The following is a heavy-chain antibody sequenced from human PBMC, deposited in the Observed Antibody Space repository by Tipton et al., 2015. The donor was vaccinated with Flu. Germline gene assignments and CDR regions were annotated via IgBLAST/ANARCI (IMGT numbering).Heavy chain of an antibody. CDR1: GGSISSYY. J-gene: IGHJ5*01. CDR3: ARRDYSNYVSVPKNWFDS. V-gene: IGHV4-59*01. Sequence: TLSLTCTVSGGSISSYYWSWIRQPPGKGLEWIGYIYYTGSTNYNPSLKSRVTISVDTSNNQFSLKLSSVTAADTAVYYCARRDYSNYVSVPKNWFDSWGQGTLVTVSS. D-gene: IGHD4-11*01. CDR2: IYYTGST.